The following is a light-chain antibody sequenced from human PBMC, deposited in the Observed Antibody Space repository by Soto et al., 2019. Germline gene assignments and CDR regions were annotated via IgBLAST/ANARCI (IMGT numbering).Light chain of an antibody. CDR1: QSVASRA. CDR2: YAS. V-gene: IGKV3-20*01. Sequence: IVLTPSPGTLSLSPGERATLSCRASQSVASRALAWYQQKPGQAPRLLMYYASKRATGIPDRFSGSGSGTDFTLTISRLEPEDFAVYYCQQYGSSPPMYTFGQGTKLEIK. CDR3: QQYGSSPPMYT. J-gene: IGKJ2*01.